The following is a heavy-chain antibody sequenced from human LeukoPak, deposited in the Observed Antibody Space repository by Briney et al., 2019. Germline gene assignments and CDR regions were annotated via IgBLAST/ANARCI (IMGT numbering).Heavy chain of an antibody. CDR2: INTNTGNS. CDR3: TRDSFPDGASAFDI. V-gene: IGHV7-4-1*01. Sequence: EPSVNVSCTPSGYTFTTYAMNWLRQAPGQGLEGLGWINTNTGNSTYAQGFTGRFVFSLDTSVSRAYLQIFSLKVEDTAVYYCTRDSFPDGASAFDIWGQGTMVTVSS. J-gene: IGHJ3*02. CDR1: GYTFTTYA. D-gene: IGHD1-14*01.